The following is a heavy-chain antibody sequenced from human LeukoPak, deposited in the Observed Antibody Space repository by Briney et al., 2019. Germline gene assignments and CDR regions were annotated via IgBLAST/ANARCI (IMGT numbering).Heavy chain of an antibody. J-gene: IGHJ4*02. Sequence: PSETLSLTCTVSGGSISSGDYYWSWIRQPPGKGLEWIGYIYYSGSTYYNPSLKSRVTISVDTSKNQFSLKLSSVTAADTAVYYCASTSSGYLGGLDYWGQGTLVTVSS. CDR3: ASTSSGYLGGLDY. V-gene: IGHV4-30-4*01. CDR1: GGSISSGDYY. CDR2: IYYSGST. D-gene: IGHD3-22*01.